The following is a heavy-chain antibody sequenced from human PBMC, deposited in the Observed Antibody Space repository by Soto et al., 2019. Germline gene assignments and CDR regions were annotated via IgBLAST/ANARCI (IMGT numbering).Heavy chain of an antibody. D-gene: IGHD5-12*01. J-gene: IGHJ5*02. CDR1: GFTFSSYI. V-gene: IGHV3-21*01. CDR2: ISSSSSYI. Sequence: GGALRLSCAASGFTFSSYIMNWVGQSPGKGLEWVSSISSSSSYIYYADSVKGRFTISRDNAKNSLYLQMNSLRAEDTAVYYCARYSGYDSDWFDPWGQGTLVTV. CDR3: ARYSGYDSDWFDP.